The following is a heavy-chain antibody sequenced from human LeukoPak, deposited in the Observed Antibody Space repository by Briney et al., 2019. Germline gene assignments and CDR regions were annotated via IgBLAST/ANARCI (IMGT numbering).Heavy chain of an antibody. CDR1: GYTFSSYA. J-gene: IGHJ3*02. Sequence: SVKVSCKASGYTFSSYAISWVRQAPGQGLEWMGGIIPIFGTANYAQKFQGRVTITTDESTSTAYMELSSLRSEDTAVYYCARWELTYYYDSSGPSPHAFDIWGQGTMVTVSS. D-gene: IGHD3-22*01. CDR3: ARWELTYYYDSSGPSPHAFDI. V-gene: IGHV1-69*05. CDR2: IIPIFGTA.